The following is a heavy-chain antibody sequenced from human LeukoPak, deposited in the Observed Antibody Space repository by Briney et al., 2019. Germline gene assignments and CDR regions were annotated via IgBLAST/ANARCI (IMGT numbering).Heavy chain of an antibody. D-gene: IGHD6-13*01. CDR2: ISSSSSYI. CDR1: GFTFSSYS. CDR3: ARDGAAAGGS. V-gene: IGHV3-21*01. Sequence: GGSLRLSCAASGFTFSSYSMNWVRQAPGKGLEWVSSISSSSSYIYYADSAKGRFTISRDNAKNSLYLQMNSLRAEDTAVYYCARDGAAAGGSWGQGTLVTVSS. J-gene: IGHJ1*01.